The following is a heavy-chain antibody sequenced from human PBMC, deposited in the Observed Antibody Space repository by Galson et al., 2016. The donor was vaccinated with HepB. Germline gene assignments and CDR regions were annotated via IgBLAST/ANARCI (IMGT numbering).Heavy chain of an antibody. CDR1: GFSFSNYA. J-gene: IGHJ4*02. CDR3: ARAPGYQPLLYV. Sequence: SLRLSCAASGFSFSNYAMHWVRQAPGKGLEWVAVVSYDGSNKYYADSVRGRFTISRDNSKNTLYLQMNSLRPEDTAVYYCARAPGYQPLLYVWGQGTLVTVSS. V-gene: IGHV3-30-3*01. D-gene: IGHD2-2*02. CDR2: VSYDGSNK.